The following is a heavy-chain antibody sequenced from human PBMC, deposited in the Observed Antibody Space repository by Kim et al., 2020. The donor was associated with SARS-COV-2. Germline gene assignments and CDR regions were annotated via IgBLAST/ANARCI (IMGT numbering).Heavy chain of an antibody. V-gene: IGHV4-59*01. CDR3: ARSDDILTGYAFDF. D-gene: IGHD3-9*01. J-gene: IGHJ4*02. Sequence: YNPSQQRRVTISVDRSKNQFSLKLRSVTAADTAVYYCARSDDILTGYAFDFWGQGTQVTVSS.